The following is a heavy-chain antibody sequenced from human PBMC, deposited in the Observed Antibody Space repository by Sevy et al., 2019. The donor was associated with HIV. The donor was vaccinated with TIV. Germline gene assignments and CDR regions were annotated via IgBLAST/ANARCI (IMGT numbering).Heavy chain of an antibody. V-gene: IGHV1-18*01. CDR2: ISGNDGST. CDR3: VRDANYDSESSGYPFDD. CDR1: GYTFVTYG. Sequence: ASVKVSCKTSGYTFVTYGISWVRQVPGQGPQWMGWISGNDGSTREAQIFQDRVTMTTDRTTSKAYMEVRRFRSDDTAVYYCVRDANYDSESSGYPFDDWGQGTLVTVSS. J-gene: IGHJ4*02. D-gene: IGHD3-22*01.